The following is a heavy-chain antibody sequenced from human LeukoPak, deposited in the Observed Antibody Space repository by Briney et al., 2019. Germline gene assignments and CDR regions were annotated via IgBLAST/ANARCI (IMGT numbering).Heavy chain of an antibody. CDR3: ARQSGWLHDAFDI. J-gene: IGHJ3*02. CDR2: IYYSGST. Sequence: SETLSLTCTVSGGSISSYYWSWIRQPPGKGLEWIGYIYYSGSTNYNPSLKSRVTISVDTSKNQFSLKLSSVTAADTAVYYCARQSGWLHDAFDIWGQGTMVTVSS. D-gene: IGHD6-19*01. CDR1: GGSISSYY. V-gene: IGHV4-59*08.